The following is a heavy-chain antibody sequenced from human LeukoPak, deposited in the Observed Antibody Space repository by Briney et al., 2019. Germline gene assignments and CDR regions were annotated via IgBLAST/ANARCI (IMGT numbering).Heavy chain of an antibody. CDR2: ISGSGGST. V-gene: IGHV3-23*01. CDR3: AKDRFEFTAAVFHY. Sequence: GGSLRLSCAASGFAFSSYAMSWVRQAPGKGLEWVSGISGSGGSTFYADSVKGRFTISRDNPKNTLYLQMNSLRAEDTAVYYCAKDRFEFTAAVFHYWGQGTLVTVSS. D-gene: IGHD6-13*01. J-gene: IGHJ4*02. CDR1: GFAFSSYA.